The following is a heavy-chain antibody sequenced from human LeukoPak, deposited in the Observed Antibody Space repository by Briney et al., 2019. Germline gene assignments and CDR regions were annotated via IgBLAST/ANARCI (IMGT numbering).Heavy chain of an antibody. D-gene: IGHD5-24*01. CDR1: GGSISSYY. Sequence: SETLSLTCTVSGGSISSYYWSWIRQPPGKGLEWIGYIYYSGSTNYNPSLKSRVTISVDTSKNQFSLKLSSVTAADTAVCYCATTDGYNYGFDYWGQGTLVTVSS. J-gene: IGHJ4*02. CDR3: ATTDGYNYGFDY. V-gene: IGHV4-59*08. CDR2: IYYSGST.